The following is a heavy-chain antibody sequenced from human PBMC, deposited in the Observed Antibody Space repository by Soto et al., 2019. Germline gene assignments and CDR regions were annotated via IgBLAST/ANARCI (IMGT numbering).Heavy chain of an antibody. CDR3: AKDRIAVAGKGGLFYY. V-gene: IGHV3-9*01. CDR1: GFTFDDYA. D-gene: IGHD6-19*01. CDR2: ISCNSGSI. Sequence: EVQLVESGGGLVQPGRSLRLSCAASGFTFDDYAMRWVRQAPGKGLEGVSGISCNSGSIGYVDSVKGRFTISRDNDKNCLYLQMNGLGAEDTPLYCCAKDRIAVAGKGGLFYYLGQGTLVTVSS. J-gene: IGHJ4*02.